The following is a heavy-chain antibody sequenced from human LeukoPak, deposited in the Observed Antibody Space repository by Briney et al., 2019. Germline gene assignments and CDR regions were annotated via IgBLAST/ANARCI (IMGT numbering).Heavy chain of an antibody. V-gene: IGHV1-8*01. Sequence: ASVKVSCQAPGYTFISYDSNWVRQATGQGLEWMGWMNPNSGNTGNAQKFQGRVTMTRNTSICTAYMELSSLRSEDTAVYYCARGGDSRDYEDLYYYYTDIWGKGSTVTVSS. J-gene: IGHJ6*03. CDR3: ARGGDSRDYEDLYYYYTDI. CDR2: MNPNSGNT. D-gene: IGHD4-17*01. CDR1: GYTFISYD.